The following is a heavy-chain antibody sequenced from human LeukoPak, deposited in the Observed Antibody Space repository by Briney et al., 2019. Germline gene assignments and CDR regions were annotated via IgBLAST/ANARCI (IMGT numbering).Heavy chain of an antibody. CDR2: INPNSGGT. Sequence: ASVEVSCKASGYTFTGYYMHWVRQAPGQGLEWMGWINPNSGGTNYAQKFQGRVTMTRDTSISTAYMELSRLRSDDTAVYYCAREVGSFAYYFVYWGQGTLVTVSS. CDR3: AREVGSFAYYFVY. D-gene: IGHD3-10*01. CDR1: GYTFTGYY. J-gene: IGHJ4*02. V-gene: IGHV1-2*02.